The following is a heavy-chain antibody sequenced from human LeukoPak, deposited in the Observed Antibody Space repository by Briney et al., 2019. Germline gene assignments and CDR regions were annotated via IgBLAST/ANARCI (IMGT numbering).Heavy chain of an antibody. J-gene: IGHJ4*02. CDR3: ARDPYSGSHFDY. D-gene: IGHD1-26*01. V-gene: IGHV1-2*02. Sequence: ASVKVSCKASGYTFTGYYIHWVRQAPGQGLEWMGWMNPNSGGTNYAQKFQGRVTMTRDTSISTAYMELSRLRSDDTAVYYCARDPYSGSHFDYWGQGTLVTVSS. CDR1: GYTFTGYY. CDR2: MNPNSGGT.